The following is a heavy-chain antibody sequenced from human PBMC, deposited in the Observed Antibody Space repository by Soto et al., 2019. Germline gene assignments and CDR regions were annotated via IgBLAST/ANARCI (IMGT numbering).Heavy chain of an antibody. J-gene: IGHJ5*02. V-gene: IGHV3-48*03. CDR2: ISGSGLTI. CDR1: GFIFSDYE. Sequence: EVQLVESGGGLVQPGGSLRLSCAASGFIFSDYEINWVRQAPGKGLEWVSYISGSGLTIYYADSVKGRFTISRDNAKNSLYLQMNSLGVEDTAVYYCARGPYRNTYNWFDSWGQGPLVTVSS. CDR3: ARGPYRNTYNWFDS. D-gene: IGHD5-12*01.